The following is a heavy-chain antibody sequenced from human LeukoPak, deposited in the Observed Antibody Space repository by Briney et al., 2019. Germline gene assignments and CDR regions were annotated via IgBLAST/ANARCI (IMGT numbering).Heavy chain of an antibody. J-gene: IGHJ3*02. Sequence: KPSETLSLTCTVSGYSISSGYYWGWIRQPPGKGLEWIGSIYHSGSTYYNPSLKSRVTISVDTSKNQFSLKLSSVTAADTAVYYCARFATTKYYYDSSGNDAFDIWGQGTMVTGSS. V-gene: IGHV4-38-2*02. CDR2: IYHSGST. CDR1: GYSISSGYY. CDR3: ARFATTKYYYDSSGNDAFDI. D-gene: IGHD3-22*01.